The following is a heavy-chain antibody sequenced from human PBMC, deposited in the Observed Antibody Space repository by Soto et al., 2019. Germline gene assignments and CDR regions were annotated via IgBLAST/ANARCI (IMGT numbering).Heavy chain of an antibody. CDR1: GGSISTYY. CDR2: IYYSGST. D-gene: IGHD1-26*01. V-gene: IGHV4-59*12. CDR3: ARGRPWELYDY. Sequence: SETLSLTCTVSGGSISTYYWSWIRQPPGKGLDWIGYIYYSGSTNYNPSLKSRVTISVDTSKNEFSLKLSSMTAADTAVYYCARGRPWELYDYWGQGTLVTVSS. J-gene: IGHJ4*02.